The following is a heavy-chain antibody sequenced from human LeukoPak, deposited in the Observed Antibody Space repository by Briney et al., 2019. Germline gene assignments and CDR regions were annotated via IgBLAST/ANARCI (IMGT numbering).Heavy chain of an antibody. CDR3: ARDYLVVPAAMWWFDP. CDR1: GFTFSSYS. Sequence: GGSLRLSCAASGFTFSSYSMNWVRQAPGKGLEWVSSISSSGSNMFYADSVKGRFTVSRDNAKNSLYLQMNSLRAEGTALYYCARDYLVVPAAMWWFDPRGQGTLVTVSS. J-gene: IGHJ5*02. CDR2: ISSSGSNM. D-gene: IGHD2-2*01. V-gene: IGHV3-21*01.